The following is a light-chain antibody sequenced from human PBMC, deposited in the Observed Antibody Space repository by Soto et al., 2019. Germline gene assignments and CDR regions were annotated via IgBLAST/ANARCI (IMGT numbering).Light chain of an antibody. CDR2: GAS. J-gene: IGKJ5*01. V-gene: IGKV3-20*01. CDR1: QSVDSNF. Sequence: EIVLTQSPGTLSLSPGETATLSCRASQSVDSNFLAWYKQKPGQAPRLLIYGASSRATGIPDRFSGSGSGTDFTLTVSRLETEDFAVYYCQQYGSSPPTFGQGTRLDIK. CDR3: QQYGSSPPT.